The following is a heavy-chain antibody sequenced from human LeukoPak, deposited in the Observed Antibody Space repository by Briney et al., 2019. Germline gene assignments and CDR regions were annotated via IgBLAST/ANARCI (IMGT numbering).Heavy chain of an antibody. CDR3: AKDQGGHCSGNSCFYFDY. J-gene: IGHJ4*02. CDR2: IRYDGNNK. D-gene: IGHD2-15*01. V-gene: IGHV3-33*06. Sequence: GRSLRLSCTASGFTFTSYGMHWVRQAPGKGLEWVALIRYDGNNKFYADSVKGRFTISRDNSKNTLYLQMNSLRAEDTAVYYCAKDQGGHCSGNSCFYFDYWGQGTLVTVSS. CDR1: GFTFTSYG.